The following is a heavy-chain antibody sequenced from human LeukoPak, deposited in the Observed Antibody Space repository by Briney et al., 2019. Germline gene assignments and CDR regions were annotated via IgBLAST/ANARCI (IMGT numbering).Heavy chain of an antibody. CDR1: GFTFSSYS. V-gene: IGHV3-21*01. CDR3: AGGTTWIQLWSFDY. D-gene: IGHD5-18*01. Sequence: GGSLRLSCAASGFTFSSYSMNWVRQAPGKGLEWVSSISSSSSYIYYADSVKGRFTISRDNAKNSLYLQMNGLRAEDTAVYYCAGGTTWIQLWSFDYWGQGTLVTVSS. CDR2: ISSSSSYI. J-gene: IGHJ4*02.